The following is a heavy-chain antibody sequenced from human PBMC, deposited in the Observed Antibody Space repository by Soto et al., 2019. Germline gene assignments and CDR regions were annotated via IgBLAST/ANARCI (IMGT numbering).Heavy chain of an antibody. CDR2: ISYDGSNK. J-gene: IGHJ6*02. CDR3: AKDQVVPAAIGMDV. Sequence: QVQLVESGGGVVQPGRSLRLSCAASGFTFSSYGMHWVRQAPGKGLEWVAVISYDGSNKYYADSVKGRFTISRDNSKNTLYLQMNSLRAEDMAVYYCAKDQVVPAAIGMDVWGQGTTVSVSS. V-gene: IGHV3-30*18. D-gene: IGHD2-2*01. CDR1: GFTFSSYG.